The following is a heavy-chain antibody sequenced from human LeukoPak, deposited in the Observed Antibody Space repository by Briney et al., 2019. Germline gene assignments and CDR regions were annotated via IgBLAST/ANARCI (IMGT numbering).Heavy chain of an antibody. CDR3: ARLVSSGRFDP. CDR2: IYPDDSDA. CDR1: GYSFSTYW. V-gene: IGHV5-51*01. Sequence: GESLKISCKGSGYSFSTYWIGWVRQMPGKGLEWMGIIYPDDSDARYSPSFQGQVTMSADKSISTAYLQWSSLKASDTAMYYCARLVSSGRFDPWGQGTLVTVSS. D-gene: IGHD3-22*01. J-gene: IGHJ5*02.